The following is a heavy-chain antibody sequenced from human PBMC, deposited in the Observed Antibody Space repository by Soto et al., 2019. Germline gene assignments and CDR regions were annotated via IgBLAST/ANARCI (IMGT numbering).Heavy chain of an antibody. J-gene: IGHJ6*02. Sequence: QVQLVECGGGVVQRGRSLRLCCAASGFTFRNYGMHWVRKAPAKGLEWVALVWYYGGNQNYVDSVKGRFTISRDNSKNTLYLQMNSLRAEDTAVYYCVRAAGYSGNDYVYYYGMDVWGQGTTVTVSS. CDR2: VWYYGGNQ. CDR1: GFTFRNYG. V-gene: IGHV3-33*01. D-gene: IGHD5-12*01. CDR3: VRAAGYSGNDYVYYYGMDV.